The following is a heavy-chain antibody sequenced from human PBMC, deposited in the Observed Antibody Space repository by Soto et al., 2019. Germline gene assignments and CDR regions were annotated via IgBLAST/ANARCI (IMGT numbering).Heavy chain of an antibody. CDR2: IYSGGDT. Sequence: EVQMVESGGGLVQPGGSLRLSCAASGFSVNNNYMSWVRQAPGKGLEWVSVIYSGGDTYYADSVKGRFNASRDNSKNTLYLQMNSLRAEDTAVYYCARDTHSGHRADYWGQGTLVTVSS. J-gene: IGHJ4*02. V-gene: IGHV3-66*01. D-gene: IGHD3-10*01. CDR1: GFSVNNNY. CDR3: ARDTHSGHRADY.